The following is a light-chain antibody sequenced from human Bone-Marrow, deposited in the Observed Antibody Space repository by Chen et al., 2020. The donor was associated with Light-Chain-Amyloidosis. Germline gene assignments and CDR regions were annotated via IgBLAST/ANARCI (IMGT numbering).Light chain of an antibody. Sequence: EIVLTQSPGTLSLSPGEGANLSCRAIQTISSNYLTWYQQKFGQAPKLLIYGSSSRATGIPARLTGSGSGTEFTLTINRLEPEDFAMYYCQQYGTSPLTFGGGTKVEIK. J-gene: IGKJ4*01. CDR3: QQYGTSPLT. CDR1: QTISSNY. V-gene: IGKV3-20*01. CDR2: GSS.